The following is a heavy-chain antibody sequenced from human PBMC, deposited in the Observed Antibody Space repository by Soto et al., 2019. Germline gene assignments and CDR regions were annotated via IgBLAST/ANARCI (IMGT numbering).Heavy chain of an antibody. J-gene: IGHJ4*02. V-gene: IGHV3-30-3*01. CDR2: ILYDESNK. CDR1: GFTFRTYD. Sequence: GGSLRLSCAASGFTFRTYDMNWVRQAPGKGLEWVAVILYDESNKYYADSVKGRFTISGDNSKNTLYLQMNSLRAEDTAVYYCARYRGDDSGSYYLAYWGQGALVTVSS. D-gene: IGHD3-10*01. CDR3: ARYRGDDSGSYYLAY.